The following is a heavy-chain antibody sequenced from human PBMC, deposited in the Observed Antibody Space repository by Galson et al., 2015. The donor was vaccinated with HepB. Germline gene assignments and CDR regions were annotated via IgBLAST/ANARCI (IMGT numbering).Heavy chain of an antibody. Sequence: SVKVSCKASGYTFTSYGISWVRQAPGQGLEWMGWISTYDGNTNYAQKLQGRVTMTTDTSTRTAYMELRSLRSDDTAVYYCARVWATMTVVSSQYFDYWGQGTLVTVSS. CDR1: GYTFTSYG. CDR3: ARVWATMTVVSSQYFDY. CDR2: ISTYDGNT. V-gene: IGHV1-18*04. D-gene: IGHD3-22*01. J-gene: IGHJ4*02.